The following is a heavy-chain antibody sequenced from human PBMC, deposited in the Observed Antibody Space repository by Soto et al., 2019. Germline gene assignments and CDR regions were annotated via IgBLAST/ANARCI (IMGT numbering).Heavy chain of an antibody. Sequence: LSLTCTVSGISVSTSDYYWGGVRQPPGKGLHWIGNIYYSGSTFYNPFLRGRFTISLDTSKNQFSLKLNSVTSADTVFYFCAGFVVPASRNSDFDYWGHGPLVTVS. D-gene: IGHD2-15*01. CDR2: IYYSGST. J-gene: IGHJ4*01. V-gene: IGHV4-39*01. CDR1: GISVSTSDYY. CDR3: AGFVVPASRNSDFDY.